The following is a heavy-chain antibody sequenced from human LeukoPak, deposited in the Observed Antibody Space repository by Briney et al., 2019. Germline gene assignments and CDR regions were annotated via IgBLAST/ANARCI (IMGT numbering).Heavy chain of an antibody. Sequence: GGSLRLSCAASGFTFTTYWMHWVRHAPGKGLVWVSRINTDGSTTTYADSVKGRFTISRDNAKNTLYLQMNSLRAEDTAVYYCARGGDYASGSPGDYWGQGTLVTVSS. J-gene: IGHJ4*02. CDR1: GFTFTTYW. CDR3: ARGGDYASGSPGDY. D-gene: IGHD3-10*01. CDR2: INTDGSTT. V-gene: IGHV3-74*01.